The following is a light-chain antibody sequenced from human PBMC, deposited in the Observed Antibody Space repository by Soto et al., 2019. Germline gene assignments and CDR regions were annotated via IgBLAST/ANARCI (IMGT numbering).Light chain of an antibody. CDR3: QQYDNYPYT. CDR1: QSISSW. Sequence: DIQMTQSPATLSASVGDRVTITCRASQSISSWLAWYQQKPGNAPKILIYKASRLESGVPSRFSGSGSGTEFTLTISSLQPDDFATYYCQQYDNYPYTFGQGSKLEIK. J-gene: IGKJ2*01. CDR2: KAS. V-gene: IGKV1-5*03.